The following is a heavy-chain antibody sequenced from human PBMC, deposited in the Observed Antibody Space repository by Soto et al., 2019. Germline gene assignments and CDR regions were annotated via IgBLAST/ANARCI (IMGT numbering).Heavy chain of an antibody. J-gene: IGHJ3*01. CDR2: IIPMLTVT. Sequence: QVHLEQSGAEVKKPGSSVKVSCKAAGGTFSTYTLIWVRQAPGLGLEWMGRIIPMLTVTNSAQKFQGRVTLTADKSTRTAFMELTSLTSDDTAVYYCSIGSWSAETFDDWGQGTMVTVSS. V-gene: IGHV1-69*02. CDR3: SIGSWSAETFDD. CDR1: GGTFSTYT. D-gene: IGHD2-2*01.